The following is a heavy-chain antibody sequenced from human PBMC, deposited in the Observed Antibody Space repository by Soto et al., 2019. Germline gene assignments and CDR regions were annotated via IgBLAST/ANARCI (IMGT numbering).Heavy chain of an antibody. CDR3: AKDLLLPLPPLHTTGTTRGNYYYGMDV. Sequence: GGSLRLSCAASGFTFSSYGMHWVRQAPGKGLEWVAVISYDGSNKYYADSVKGRFTISRDNSKNTLYLQMNSLRAEDTAVYYCAKDLLLPLPPLHTTGTTRGNYYYGMDVWGQGTTVTVSS. J-gene: IGHJ6*02. CDR2: ISYDGSNK. CDR1: GFTFSSYG. V-gene: IGHV3-30*18. D-gene: IGHD1-1*01.